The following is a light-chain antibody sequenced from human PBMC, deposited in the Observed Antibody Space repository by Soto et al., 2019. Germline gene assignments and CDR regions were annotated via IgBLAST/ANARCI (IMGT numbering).Light chain of an antibody. J-gene: IGLJ2*01. V-gene: IGLV4-69*01. CDR2: LNSDGSH. CDR3: QTWGTGIYVV. CDR1: SGHSSYA. Sequence: QSVLTQSPSASASLGASVKLTCTLSSGHSSYAIAWHQQQPEKGPRYLMKLNSDGSHSKGDGIPDRFSGSSSGAERYLTISSLQSEDEADYYCQTWGTGIYVVFGGGPKLTVL.